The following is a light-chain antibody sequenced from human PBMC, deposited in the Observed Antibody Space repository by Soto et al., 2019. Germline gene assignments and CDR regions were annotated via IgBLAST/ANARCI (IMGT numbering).Light chain of an antibody. CDR1: QSVSSN. CDR2: GAS. V-gene: IGKV3-15*01. CDR3: QQRSKFLWT. Sequence: EIVMTQSPATLSVSPGERATLSCRASQSVSSNLAWYQQKPGQAPRLLIYGASTRATGIPARFSGSGSGTEFTLTISSLQSEDFAVYFCQQRSKFLWTFGQGTKVDI. J-gene: IGKJ1*01.